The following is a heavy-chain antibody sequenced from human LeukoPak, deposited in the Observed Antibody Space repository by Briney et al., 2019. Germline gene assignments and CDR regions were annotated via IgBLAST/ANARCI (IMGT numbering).Heavy chain of an antibody. CDR2: ISYDGSNK. CDR3: ARDGPQLWFGELSYYFDY. CDR1: GFTFSSYA. Sequence: GGSLRLSCAASGFTFSSYAMHWVRQAPGKGLEWVAVISYDGSNKYYADSVKGRFTISRDNSKNTLYLQMNSLRAEDTAVYYCARDGPQLWFGELSYYFDYWGQGTLVTVSS. V-gene: IGHV3-30-3*01. J-gene: IGHJ4*02. D-gene: IGHD3-10*01.